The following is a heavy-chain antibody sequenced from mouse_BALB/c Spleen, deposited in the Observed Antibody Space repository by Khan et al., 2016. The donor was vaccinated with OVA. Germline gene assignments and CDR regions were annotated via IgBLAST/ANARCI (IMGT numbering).Heavy chain of an antibody. Sequence: QIQLVQSGPELKKPGETVKISCRASGYTFTNYGMNWVKQAPGQGLKWMGWIKTYIGEPTYADDFKGRFAFSLETSASTAYLQINNLKNEDTATYCCARSNGNYWFAYWGQGTLVTVSA. CDR3: ARSNGNYWFAY. V-gene: IGHV9-3-1*01. CDR1: GYTFTNYG. J-gene: IGHJ3*01. D-gene: IGHD2-1*01. CDR2: IKTYIGEP.